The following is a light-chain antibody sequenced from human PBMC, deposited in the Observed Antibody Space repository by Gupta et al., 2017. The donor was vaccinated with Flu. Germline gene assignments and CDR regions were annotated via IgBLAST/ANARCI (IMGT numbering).Light chain of an antibody. V-gene: IGKV3-11*01. Sequence: EIVLTQSPATLSLSPEDRATLSCRASQSVSTFLSWYQQKPGQTPRLLIYDVPKRATGIPARFSGSGSGTDFTITISILEPEDVAVYFCQQRSDWLTFGGGTKVEIK. J-gene: IGKJ4*01. CDR2: DVP. CDR1: QSVSTF. CDR3: QQRSDWLT.